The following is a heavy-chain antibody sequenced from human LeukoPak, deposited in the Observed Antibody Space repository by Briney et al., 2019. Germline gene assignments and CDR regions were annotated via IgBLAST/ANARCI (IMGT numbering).Heavy chain of an antibody. CDR3: ARARSGYYYVY. V-gene: IGHV3-48*03. CDR2: ISSSGSTI. CDR1: GFTFSSYE. Sequence: GSLRLSCADSGFTFSSYEMNWVRQAPGKGLEWVSYISSSGSTIYYADSVKGRFTISRDNAKNSLYLQMNSLRAEDTAVYYCARARSGYYYVYWGQGTLVTVSS. J-gene: IGHJ4*02. D-gene: IGHD3-22*01.